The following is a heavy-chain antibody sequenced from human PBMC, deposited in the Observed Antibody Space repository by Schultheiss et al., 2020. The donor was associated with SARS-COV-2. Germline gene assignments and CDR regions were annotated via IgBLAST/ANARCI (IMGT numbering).Heavy chain of an antibody. V-gene: IGHV1-18*01. D-gene: IGHD2-2*01. CDR3: ARDHCVSSGCYEAYYYGMDL. CDR2: INPNSGGT. J-gene: IGHJ6*02. CDR1: GYTFTSYG. Sequence: ASVKVSCKASGYTFTSYGISWVRQAPGQGLEWMGWINPNSGGTNYAQKFQGRVTMTTDTSTSTAYMELTRLTSDDTAVYYCARDHCVSSGCYEAYYYGMDLWGQGTTVTVSS.